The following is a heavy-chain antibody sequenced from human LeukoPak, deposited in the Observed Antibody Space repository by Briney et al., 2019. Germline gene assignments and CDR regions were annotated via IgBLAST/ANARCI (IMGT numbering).Heavy chain of an antibody. CDR3: ARTGDLPYYFDY. D-gene: IGHD7-27*01. J-gene: IGHJ4*02. CDR2: IKQDGSEK. V-gene: IGHV3-7*01. CDR1: GFIFSSYW. Sequence: GGSLRLSCAASGFIFSSYWMSWVRQAPGKGLEWVANIKQDGSEKYYVDSVKGRFTISRDNAKNSLYLQMNSLRAEDTAVYYCARTGDLPYYFDYWGQGTLVTVSS.